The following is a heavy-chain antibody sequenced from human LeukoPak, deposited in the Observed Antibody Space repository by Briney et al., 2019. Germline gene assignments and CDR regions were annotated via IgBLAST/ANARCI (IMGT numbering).Heavy chain of an antibody. CDR3: AKYYYGSGSSHDY. D-gene: IGHD3-10*01. CDR2: IFYTGGT. V-gene: IGHV4-39*01. J-gene: IGHJ4*02. CDR1: GGSITSSSYY. Sequence: SETLSLTCSVSGGSITSSSYYWGWVRQPPEKGLEWIGSIFYTGGTYYSPSLKSRVTMSVDTSKNQFSLKLSSVTAADTAVYYCAKYYYGSGSSHDYWGQGTLVTVSS.